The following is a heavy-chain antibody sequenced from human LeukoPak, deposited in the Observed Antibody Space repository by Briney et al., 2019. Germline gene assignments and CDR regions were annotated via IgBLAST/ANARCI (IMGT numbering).Heavy chain of an antibody. Sequence: ASVKVSCKASGYTFTGYYIHWVRQAPGQGLEWMGWINPNSGGTNYAQKFQGRVTMTRDTSISTAYMELSRLRSDDTAVYYCARGWAPNYDILTGYLNWGQGTLVTISS. CDR2: INPNSGGT. J-gene: IGHJ4*02. CDR3: ARGWAPNYDILTGYLN. CDR1: GYTFTGYY. D-gene: IGHD3-9*01. V-gene: IGHV1-2*02.